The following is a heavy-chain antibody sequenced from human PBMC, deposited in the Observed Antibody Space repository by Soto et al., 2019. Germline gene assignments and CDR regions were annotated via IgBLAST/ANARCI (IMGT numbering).Heavy chain of an antibody. V-gene: IGHV3-21*01. CDR1: GFTFSRYS. Sequence: PGGSLRLSCAASGFTFSRYSMNWVRQAPGKGLEWVSSISSSSSYIYYADSVKGRFTISRDNAKNSLYLQMNSLRAEDTAVYYCARDMRNYYDSSGYYTATYYYYGMDVWGQGTTVTVSS. D-gene: IGHD3-22*01. CDR3: ARDMRNYYDSSGYYTATYYYYGMDV. CDR2: ISSSSSYI. J-gene: IGHJ6*02.